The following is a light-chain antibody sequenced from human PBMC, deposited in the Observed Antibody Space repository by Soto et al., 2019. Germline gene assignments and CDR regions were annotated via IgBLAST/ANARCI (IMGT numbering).Light chain of an antibody. CDR1: QSVRSN. CDR2: DAS. Sequence: KVMTHSPATLSVSPLERATLSCRASQSVRSNLAWYQQKPGQPPRLLIYDASTRATRIPSRFSGSGSGTEFTLTISSLQSEDFAVYYCQQYDNWPRTCGQGTKGDIK. CDR3: QQYDNWPRT. V-gene: IGKV3-15*01. J-gene: IGKJ1*01.